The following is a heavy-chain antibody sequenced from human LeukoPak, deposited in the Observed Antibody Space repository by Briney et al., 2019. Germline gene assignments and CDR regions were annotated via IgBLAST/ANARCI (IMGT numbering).Heavy chain of an antibody. CDR3: ARAPINWGGSYFDY. D-gene: IGHD7-27*01. CDR1: GFTFSSYG. V-gene: IGHV3-30*02. J-gene: IGHJ4*02. Sequence: GGSLRLSCAASGFTFSSYGMHWVRQAPGKGLEWVAFIRYDGSNKYYADSVKGRFTISRDNAKNSLYLQMNSLRAEDTAVYYCARAPINWGGSYFDYWGQGTLVTVSS. CDR2: IRYDGSNK.